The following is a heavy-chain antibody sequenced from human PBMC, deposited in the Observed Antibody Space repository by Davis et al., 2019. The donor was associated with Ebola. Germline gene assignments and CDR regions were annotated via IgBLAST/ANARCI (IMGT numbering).Heavy chain of an antibody. J-gene: IGHJ4*02. CDR1: GGSISSSSYY. D-gene: IGHD3-10*01. Sequence: SETLSLTCTVSGGSISSSSYYWGWIRQPPGKGLEWIGSIYYSGSTYYNPSLKSRVTISVDKSKNQLSLKLSSVTAADTAVYYCARGGQGVTPFDYWGQGTLVTVSS. CDR3: ARGGQGVTPFDY. CDR2: IYYSGST. V-gene: IGHV4-39*07.